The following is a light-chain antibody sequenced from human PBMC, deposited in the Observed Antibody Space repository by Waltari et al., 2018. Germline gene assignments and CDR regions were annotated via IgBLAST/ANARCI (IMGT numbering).Light chain of an antibody. J-gene: IGLJ2*01. V-gene: IGLV3-1*01. CDR1: LLGYKF. CDR2: EEV. CDR3: QAWETTSGAV. Sequence: SYELTQPPSVSVSPVQTARITCPGDLLGYKFACWYQQKPGQSPVLVIHEEVRRPSGIPERFSGSHSGITATLTISGTQPMDEADYFCQAWETTSGAVFGGGTKLTVL.